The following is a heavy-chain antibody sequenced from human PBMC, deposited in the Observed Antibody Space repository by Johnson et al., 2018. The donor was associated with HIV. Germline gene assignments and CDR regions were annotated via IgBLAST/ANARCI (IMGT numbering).Heavy chain of an antibody. CDR2: IYSGDTT. CDR3: ARAYTYGAFDI. Sequence: VESGGSLRLSCAASGFTVSSNYMSWIRQAPGKGLEWVSVIYSGDTTYYAGSVKGRFTISRDNSKNTLYLQMNSLRVDDTAIYYCARAYTYGAFDIWGQGTMVTVSS. D-gene: IGHD5-18*01. V-gene: IGHV3-66*01. CDR1: GFTVSSNY. J-gene: IGHJ3*02.